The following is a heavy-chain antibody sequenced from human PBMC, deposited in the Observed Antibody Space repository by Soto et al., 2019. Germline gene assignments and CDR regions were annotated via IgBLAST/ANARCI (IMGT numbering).Heavy chain of an antibody. CDR2: ISSSGSTI. D-gene: IGHD6-13*01. J-gene: IGHJ5*02. Sequence: EVQLVESGGGLVQPGGSLRLSCAASGFTFSSYEMNWVRQAPGKGLEWVAYISSSGSTIYYADAVKGRFTISRDNAKNSLYLQINSLGAEDTAVYYCARDPGRYSSRWYGWFDPWGQGTLVTVSS. V-gene: IGHV3-48*03. CDR1: GFTFSSYE. CDR3: ARDPGRYSSRWYGWFDP.